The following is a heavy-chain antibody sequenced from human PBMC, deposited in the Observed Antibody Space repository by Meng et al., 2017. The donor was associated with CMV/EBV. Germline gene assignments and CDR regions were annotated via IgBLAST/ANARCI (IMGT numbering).Heavy chain of an antibody. Sequence: GGPLRLSCAASGFTFSGSAMHWVRQASGKGLEWVGRIRSKANSYATAYAASVKGRFTISRDDSKNTAYLQMNSLKTEDTAVYYCTRQVDSSSWYYYYYGMDVWGQGTTVTVSS. V-gene: IGHV3-73*01. CDR2: IRSKANSYAT. CDR1: GFTFSGSA. CDR3: TRQVDSSSWYYYYYGMDV. J-gene: IGHJ6*02. D-gene: IGHD6-6*01.